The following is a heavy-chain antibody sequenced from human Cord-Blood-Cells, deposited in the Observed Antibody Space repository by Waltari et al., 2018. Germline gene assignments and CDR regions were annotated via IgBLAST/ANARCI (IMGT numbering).Heavy chain of an antibody. CDR2: ISGSGGST. V-gene: IGHV3-23*01. D-gene: IGHD2-2*01. J-gene: IGHJ4*02. Sequence: EVQLLESGGGLVQPGGSLRLSCAASGFTYSSYAMSWVRQAPGKGLEWVSAISGSGGSTYYADSVKGRFTISRDNSKNTLYLQMNSLRAEDTAVYYCAKFCSSTSCYDYWGQGTLVTVSS. CDR3: AKFCSSTSCYDY. CDR1: GFTYSSYA.